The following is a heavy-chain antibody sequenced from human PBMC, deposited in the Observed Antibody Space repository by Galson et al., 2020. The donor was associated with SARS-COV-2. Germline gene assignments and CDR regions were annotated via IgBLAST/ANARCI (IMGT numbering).Heavy chain of an antibody. J-gene: IGHJ5*02. V-gene: IGHV3-23*01. CDR3: AGVWA. Sequence: QAGGSLRLSCEASGFTFSIYDMHWARQAPGKGLEWISVISGTDGGTQYADSVKGRFTISRDNSKNTLYLYMNNLRTEDTAVYYCAGVWAWGRGTLVTVSS. CDR2: ISGTDGGT. D-gene: IGHD1-26*01. CDR1: GFTFSIYD.